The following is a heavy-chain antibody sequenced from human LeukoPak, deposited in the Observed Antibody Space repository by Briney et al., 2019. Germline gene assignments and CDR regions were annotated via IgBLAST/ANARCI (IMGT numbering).Heavy chain of an antibody. CDR2: INHSGST. Sequence: SETLSLTCAVYGGSFSGYYWSWIRQPPGKGLEWIGEINHSGSTNYNPSLKSRVTISVDTSKNQFSLKLSSVTASDTAVYYCARRYYGSGSSFDYWGQGTLVTVSS. V-gene: IGHV4-34*01. CDR1: GGSFSGYY. J-gene: IGHJ4*02. D-gene: IGHD3-10*01. CDR3: ARRYYGSGSSFDY.